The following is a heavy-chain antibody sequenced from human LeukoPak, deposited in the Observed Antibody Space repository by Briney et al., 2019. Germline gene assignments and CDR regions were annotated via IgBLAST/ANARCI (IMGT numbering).Heavy chain of an antibody. Sequence: PSETLSLTCAVYGGSFSGYYWSWIRQPPGKGLEWIGYIYYSGSTNYNPSLKSRVTISVDTSKNQFSLKLSSVTAADTAVYYCARSNGDYLDYWGQGTLVTVSS. CDR1: GGSFSGYY. D-gene: IGHD4-17*01. J-gene: IGHJ4*02. CDR2: IYYSGST. CDR3: ARSNGDYLDY. V-gene: IGHV4-59*01.